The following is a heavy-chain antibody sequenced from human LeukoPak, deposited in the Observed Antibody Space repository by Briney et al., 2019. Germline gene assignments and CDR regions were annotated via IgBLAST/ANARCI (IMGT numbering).Heavy chain of an antibody. CDR3: ARAPITSPFYFDY. Sequence: GGSLRLSCTASGFAFDEHGMSWVRQVPGKGLEWVSGINWSGGSTGYADPLRGRFTISRDNAKNSLYLQMDSLRAEDTTLYYCARAPITSPFYFDYWGQGTLVTVSS. CDR2: INWSGGST. D-gene: IGHD2-2*01. J-gene: IGHJ4*02. V-gene: IGHV3-20*04. CDR1: GFAFDEHG.